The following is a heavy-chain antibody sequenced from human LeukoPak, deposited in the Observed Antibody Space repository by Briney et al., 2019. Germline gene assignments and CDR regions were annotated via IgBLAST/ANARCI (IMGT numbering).Heavy chain of an antibody. D-gene: IGHD3-16*02. V-gene: IGHV3-21*01. CDR3: ARAWDYVWGSYPGVPGY. Sequence: GGSLRLSCAASGFTFSSYSMNWVRQAPGKGLEWVSSISSSSSYIYYADSVKGRFTISRDNVKNSLSLQMNSLRAEDTAVYYCARAWDYVWGSYPGVPGYWGQGTLVTVSS. CDR1: GFTFSSYS. CDR2: ISSSSSYI. J-gene: IGHJ4*02.